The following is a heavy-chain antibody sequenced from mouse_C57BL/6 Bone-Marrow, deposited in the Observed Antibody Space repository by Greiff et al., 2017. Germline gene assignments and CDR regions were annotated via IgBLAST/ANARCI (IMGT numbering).Heavy chain of an antibody. CDR3: ARTNYYGSSYPHWYFDV. D-gene: IGHD1-1*01. CDR1: GYTFTGYW. J-gene: IGHJ1*03. CDR2: ILPGSGST. V-gene: IGHV1-9*01. Sequence: QVHVKQSGAELMKPGASVKLSCKATGYTFTGYWIEWVKQRPGHGLEWIGEILPGSGSTNYNEKFKGKATFTADTSSNTAYLQLSSLTTEDSAIYYCARTNYYGSSYPHWYFDVWGTGTTVTVSS.